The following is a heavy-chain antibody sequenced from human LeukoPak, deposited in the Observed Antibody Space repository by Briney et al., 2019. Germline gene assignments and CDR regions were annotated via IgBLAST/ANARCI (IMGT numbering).Heavy chain of an antibody. CDR3: AKDRYCTSSSCPIDY. J-gene: IGHJ4*02. V-gene: IGHV3-9*01. Sequence: GGSLRLSCAASGFTFSSYAMHWVRQPPGKGLEWVSGISSNSDDIGYADSVKGRFTISRDSAKKSLYLQMNSLRAEDTALYYCAKDRYCTSSSCPIDYWGRRTLVTVSS. D-gene: IGHD2-15*01. CDR2: ISSNSDDI. CDR1: GFTFSSYA.